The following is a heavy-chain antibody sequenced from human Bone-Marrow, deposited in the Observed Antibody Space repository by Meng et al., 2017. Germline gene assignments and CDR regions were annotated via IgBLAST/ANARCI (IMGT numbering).Heavy chain of an antibody. CDR1: GGCFSSCY. CDR2: SKCSVCT. J-gene: IGHJ4*02. CDR3: ARLAYDSSGYWNDY. Sequence: QVQLWEWGAGLLNATVTRYLCCAVDGGCFSSCYWSWVRQPPGKWLEWIWESKCSVCTNYNPFRKSRVTISVDTSKNQISLKLSSVNSADTAVYYCARLAYDSSGYWNDYWGQGTLVTVSS. V-gene: IGHV4-34*01. D-gene: IGHD3-22*01.